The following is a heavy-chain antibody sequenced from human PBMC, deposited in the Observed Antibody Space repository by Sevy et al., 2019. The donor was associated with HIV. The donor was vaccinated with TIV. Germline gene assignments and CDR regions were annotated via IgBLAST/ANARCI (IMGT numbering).Heavy chain of an antibody. Sequence: ASVKVSCKASGGTFSSYGISWVRQAPGQGLEWMGIFIPIFGTTNYAQRFQGRVTLTADESTSTAYMELSSLRSEDTAVNYCARLYHDGSAVQAFDIWGQGTMVTVSS. J-gene: IGHJ3*02. CDR3: ARLYHDGSAVQAFDI. CDR1: GGTFSSYG. V-gene: IGHV1-69*13. D-gene: IGHD3-22*01. CDR2: FIPIFGTT.